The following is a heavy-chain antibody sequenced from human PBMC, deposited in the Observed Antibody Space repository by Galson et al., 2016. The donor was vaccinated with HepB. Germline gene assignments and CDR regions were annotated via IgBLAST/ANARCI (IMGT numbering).Heavy chain of an antibody. CDR2: IQHRGRT. D-gene: IGHD2-8*01. CDR1: GASIAESDW. J-gene: IGHJ5*01. Sequence: TCTVSGASIAESDWWSWVRQSPGKGLEWIGQIQHRGRTKYNPSLMSRVNMSVDKSKNQFSLTLSSVTAADTALCCARHLMGPPAHDSWGQGTLVTVSS. V-gene: IGHV4-4*02. CDR3: RHLMGPPAHDS.